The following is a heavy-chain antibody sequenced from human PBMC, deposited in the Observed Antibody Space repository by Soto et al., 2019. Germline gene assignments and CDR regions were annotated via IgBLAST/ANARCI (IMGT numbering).Heavy chain of an antibody. V-gene: IGHV4-59*01. D-gene: IGHD6-19*01. Sequence: SETLSLTCTVSGGSISDYYWSWIRQPPGKGLEWIGYIYYTGSTNYNPSPKSRVTISVDTSKNHFTLILSSVTAADTAVYYCARGRHWLDYWGPGFLVTVSS. CDR2: IYYTGST. J-gene: IGHJ4*02. CDR3: ARGRHWLDY. CDR1: GGSISDYY.